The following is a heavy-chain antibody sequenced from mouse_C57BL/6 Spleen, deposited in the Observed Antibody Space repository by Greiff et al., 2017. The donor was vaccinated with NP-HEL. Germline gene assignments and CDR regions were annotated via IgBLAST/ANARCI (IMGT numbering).Heavy chain of an antibody. D-gene: IGHD1-1*02. Sequence: DVKLVESGGGLVKPGGSLKLSCAASGFTFSDYGMHWVRQAPEKGLEWVAYISSGSSTIYYADTVKGRFTISRDNAKNTLFLQMTSLRSEDTAMYYCARWSYYYAMDYWGQGTSVTVSS. V-gene: IGHV5-17*01. CDR2: ISSGSSTI. CDR3: ARWSYYYAMDY. J-gene: IGHJ4*01. CDR1: GFTFSDYG.